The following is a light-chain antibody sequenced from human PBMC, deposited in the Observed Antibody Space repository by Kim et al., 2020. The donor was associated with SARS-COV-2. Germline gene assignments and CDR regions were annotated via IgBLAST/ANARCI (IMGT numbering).Light chain of an antibody. Sequence: GPSVTLTCTVSSWNIGYDNAGHQQQPEKGARYLLMLTSDGSHSKGDGIPDRFSGASSGAEGYRAISTRQAEDEADEYCQTWGSGWVFGGGTQLTVL. CDR3: QTWGSGWV. J-gene: IGLJ3*02. V-gene: IGLV4-69*01. CDR1: SWNIGYD. CDR2: LTSDGSH.